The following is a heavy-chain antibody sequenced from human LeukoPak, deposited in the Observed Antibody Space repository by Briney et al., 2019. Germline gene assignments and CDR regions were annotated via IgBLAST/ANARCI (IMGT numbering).Heavy chain of an antibody. J-gene: IGHJ4*02. V-gene: IGHV3-30-3*01. D-gene: IGHD6-19*01. CDR3: ARGSSGWLDVHFDY. Sequence: QTGGSLRLSCAASGFTFSSYAMHWVRQAPGKGLEWVAVISYDGGNKYYADSVKGRFTISRDNSKNTLYLQMNSLRAEDTAVYYCARGSSGWLDVHFDYWGQGTLVTVSS. CDR2: ISYDGGNK. CDR1: GFTFSSYA.